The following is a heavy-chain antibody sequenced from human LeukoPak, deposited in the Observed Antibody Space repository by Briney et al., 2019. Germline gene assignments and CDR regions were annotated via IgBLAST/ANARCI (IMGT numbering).Heavy chain of an antibody. CDR2: IYSGGST. CDR3: ARVSRVRYDSSGYYYG. CDR1: GFTVSSNY. Sequence: GGSLRLSCAASGFTVSSNYMSWVRQAPGKGLEWVSVIYSGGSTYYADSVKGRFTISRDNSKNTLYLQMNSLRAEDTAVYYCARVSRVRYDSSGYYYGWGQGTLVTASS. V-gene: IGHV3-66*01. J-gene: IGHJ4*02. D-gene: IGHD3-22*01.